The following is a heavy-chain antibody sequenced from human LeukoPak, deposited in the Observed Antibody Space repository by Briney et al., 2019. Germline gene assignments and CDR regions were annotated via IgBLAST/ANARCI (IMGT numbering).Heavy chain of an antibody. J-gene: IGHJ4*02. D-gene: IGHD3-22*01. CDR1: GFTVSSNY. CDR2: IYSGGST. V-gene: IGHV3-53*01. Sequence: GGSLRLSCAASGFTVSSNYMSWVRQAPGKGLEWVSVIYSGGSTYYADSVKGRFTISRDNSKNTLHLQMNSLRAEDTAVYYCASRGAIVAYDYWGQGTLVTVSS. CDR3: ASRGAIVAYDY.